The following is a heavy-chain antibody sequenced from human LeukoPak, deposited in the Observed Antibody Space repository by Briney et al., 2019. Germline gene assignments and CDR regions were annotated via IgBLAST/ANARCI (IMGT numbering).Heavy chain of an antibody. CDR2: ISYDGSNK. D-gene: IGHD6-6*01. CDR3: ARSTVDYSSWNY. Sequence: LPGGSLRLSCAASGFTFSSYAMHWVRQAPGKGLEWVAVISYDGSNKYYADSVKGRFTISRDNSKNTLYLQMKSLRAEDTAVYYCARSTVDYSSWNYWGQGTLVTVSS. V-gene: IGHV3-30*04. J-gene: IGHJ4*02. CDR1: GFTFSSYA.